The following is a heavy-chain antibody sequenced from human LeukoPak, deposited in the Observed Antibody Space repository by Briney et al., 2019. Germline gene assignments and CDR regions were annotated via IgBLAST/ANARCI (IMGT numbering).Heavy chain of an antibody. D-gene: IGHD3-16*01. CDR2: INPNSGGT. J-gene: IGHJ4*02. CDR3: ARGGDLGH. V-gene: IGHV1-2*02. Sequence: ALVKVSCKASGYTFTGYYMHWVRQAPGQGLEWMGWINPNSGGTNSAQKFQGRATMTRDTSISTAYMELSSLKSDDTAVYYCARGGDLGHWGQGTLVTVSS. CDR1: GYTFTGYY.